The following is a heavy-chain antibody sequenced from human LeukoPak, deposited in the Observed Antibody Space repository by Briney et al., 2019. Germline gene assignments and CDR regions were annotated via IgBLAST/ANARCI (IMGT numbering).Heavy chain of an antibody. J-gene: IGHJ6*02. D-gene: IGHD6-19*01. CDR3: ARALAVASSTYYYGMDV. V-gene: IGHV3-30-3*01. CDR2: ISYDGSSK. CDR1: GFTFSSYA. Sequence: GRPLRLSCEASGFTFSSYAMHWVRQAPGKGLEWVAIISYDGSSKYYADSVKGRFTISRDNSKITMYLQMNSLRPEDTAVYYCARALAVASSTYYYGMDVWGQGTTVTVSS.